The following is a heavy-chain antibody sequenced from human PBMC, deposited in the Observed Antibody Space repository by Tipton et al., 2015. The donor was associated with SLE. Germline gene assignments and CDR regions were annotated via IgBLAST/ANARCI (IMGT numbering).Heavy chain of an antibody. CDR2: IGHSGST. CDR3: ARPSTTVVPDY. J-gene: IGHJ4*02. V-gene: IGHV4-59*08. Sequence: TLSLTCTVSDDSISGYYWSWIRQPPGKGLEWIGYIGHSGSTNYNPSLNSRVTMSIDTSKNQFSLKLTSVTAEDTAVYYCARPSTTVVPDYWGRGTLVTVSS. D-gene: IGHD3-10*01. CDR1: DDSISGYY.